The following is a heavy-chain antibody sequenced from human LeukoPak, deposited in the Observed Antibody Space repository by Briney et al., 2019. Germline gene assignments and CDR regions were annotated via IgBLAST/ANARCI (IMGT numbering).Heavy chain of an antibody. Sequence: GGSLRLSCAASGFTFDDYGMSWIRQAPGKGLEWVSYISSSGSTIYYADSVKGRFTISRDNAKNSLYLQMNSLRAEDTAVYYCAREHGDYVFARKLDYWGQGTLVTVSS. J-gene: IGHJ4*02. D-gene: IGHD4-17*01. CDR1: GFTFDDYG. CDR3: AREHGDYVFARKLDY. CDR2: ISSSGSTI. V-gene: IGHV3-11*01.